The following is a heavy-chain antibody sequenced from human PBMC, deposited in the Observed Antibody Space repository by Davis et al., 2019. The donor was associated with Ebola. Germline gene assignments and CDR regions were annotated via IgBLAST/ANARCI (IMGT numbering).Heavy chain of an antibody. CDR2: INHSGST. CDR1: GGSFSGYY. CDR3: ARSGGELSLSFAFDI. J-gene: IGHJ3*02. Sequence: MPSETLSLTCAVYGGSFSGYYWSWIRQPPGKGLEWIGEINHSGSTNYNPSLKSRVTISVDTSKNQFSLKLSSVTAADTAVYYCARSGGELSLSFAFDIWGQGTMVTVSS. V-gene: IGHV4-34*01. D-gene: IGHD3-16*02.